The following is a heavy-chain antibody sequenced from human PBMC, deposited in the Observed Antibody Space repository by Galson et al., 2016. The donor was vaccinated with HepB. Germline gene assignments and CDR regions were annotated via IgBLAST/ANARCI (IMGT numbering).Heavy chain of an antibody. J-gene: IGHJ4*02. CDR3: AREGVGATGFEF. V-gene: IGHV3-33*02. D-gene: IGHD1-26*01. CDR2: ISYDGNDQ. CDR1: GFHFSGYG. Sequence: SLRLSCAASGFHFSGYGMYWLRQAPGKGLEWVALISYDGNDQHYAESGKVRFTISRDSSTQMVSLAMTHLRVEDTAGYYRAREGVGATGFEFGAQGTVVTVSS.